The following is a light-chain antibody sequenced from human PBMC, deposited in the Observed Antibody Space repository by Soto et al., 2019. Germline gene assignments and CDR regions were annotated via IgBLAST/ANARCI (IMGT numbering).Light chain of an antibody. CDR3: HQHESSPWT. CDR2: GAS. CDR1: QSISSSF. Sequence: EIVLTQSPGTLSLSPGETVTLTCKASQSISSSFLAWYQHKVVQAPRLLIYGASDRSAAVQDSYSASGSGTDMHRTIGRLDPEDFTVYVCHQHESSPWTFGQGTKVEV. V-gene: IGKV3-20*01. J-gene: IGKJ1*01.